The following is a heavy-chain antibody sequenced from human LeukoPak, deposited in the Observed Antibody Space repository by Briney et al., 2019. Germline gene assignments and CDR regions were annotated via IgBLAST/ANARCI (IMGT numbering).Heavy chain of an antibody. J-gene: IGHJ4*02. CDR2: ISWNSGSI. CDR1: GVTFDDYA. CDR3: AKDLRAYDILAGSGGLGY. D-gene: IGHD3-9*01. Sequence: GGSLRLSCAASGVTFDDYAMHWVRQAPGKGVEWVSGISWNSGSIGYADSVKGRFTISRDNAKNSLYLQMNSLRAEDMALYYCAKDLRAYDILAGSGGLGYWGQGTLVTVSS. V-gene: IGHV3-9*03.